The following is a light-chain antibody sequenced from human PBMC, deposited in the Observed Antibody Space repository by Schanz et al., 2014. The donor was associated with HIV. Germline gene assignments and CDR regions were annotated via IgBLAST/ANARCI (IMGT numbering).Light chain of an antibody. Sequence: DIRMTQSPSTLSASVGDRVTITCRASQSISGRLAWYQQKPGKAPKRLIYQASRLGSGVPSRFSGSGSGTDFTLTISSLQPEDVAVYYCQQYYRTPWTFGQGTKVEIK. J-gene: IGKJ1*01. CDR1: QSISGR. V-gene: IGKV1-5*03. CDR2: QAS. CDR3: QQYYRTPWT.